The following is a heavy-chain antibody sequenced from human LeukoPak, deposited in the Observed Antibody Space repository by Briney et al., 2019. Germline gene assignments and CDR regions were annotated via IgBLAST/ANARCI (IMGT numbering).Heavy chain of an antibody. CDR3: ARDRRVMYYYDTSGPTYFDY. D-gene: IGHD3-22*01. CDR1: GGSISNYH. J-gene: IGHJ4*02. Sequence: SETLSLTCTVSGGSISNYHWSWIRQPPGKGLEWIGYIYYSGSTNYNPSLNSRLTILIDTSKNQFSLNLSSVTAADTAVYYCARDRRVMYYYDTSGPTYFDYWGQGTLVTVSS. V-gene: IGHV4-59*01. CDR2: IYYSGST.